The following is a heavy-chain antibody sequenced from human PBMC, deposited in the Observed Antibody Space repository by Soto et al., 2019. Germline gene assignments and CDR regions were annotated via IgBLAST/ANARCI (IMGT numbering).Heavy chain of an antibody. CDR3: ATARHYYYYYYMDV. CDR1: GGYFIGYY. Sequence: FAPRSHTYTVYGGYFIGYYWSWIRHPNGKGLEWIGEINHSGITNYNPSLKSRLTISVDTSKNQFSLKLSSVTAADTAVYYCATARHYYYYYYMDVWGKGTTVTVS. V-gene: IGHV4-34*01. CDR2: INHSGIT. J-gene: IGHJ6*03.